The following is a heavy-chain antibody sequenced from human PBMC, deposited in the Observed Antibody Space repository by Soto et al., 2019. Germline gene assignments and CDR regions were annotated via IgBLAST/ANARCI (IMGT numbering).Heavy chain of an antibody. CDR3: TTVASSGSYAY. CDR2: IKSKTDGGTT. J-gene: IGHJ4*02. D-gene: IGHD1-26*01. CDR1: GFTFSNAW. V-gene: IGHV3-15*01. Sequence: GGSLILSWAASGFTFSNAWMSWVRPAPGKGLEWVGRIKSKTDGGTTDYAAPVKGRFTISRDDSKNTLYLQMNSLKTEDTAVYYCTTVASSGSYAYWGQGTLVNVSS.